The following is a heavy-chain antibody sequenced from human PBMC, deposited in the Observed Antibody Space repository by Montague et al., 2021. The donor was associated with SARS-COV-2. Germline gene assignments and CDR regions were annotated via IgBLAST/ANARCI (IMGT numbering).Heavy chain of an antibody. Sequence: SLRLSCAASGFTFSSYGKHWVRQAPGKGLEWVAVIWYEGSNKYYADSVKGRFTISRDNSKNTLYLQMNSLRAEDTAVYYCAREQHIVVVTATPGAFDIWGQGTMVTVSS. J-gene: IGHJ3*02. CDR3: AREQHIVVVTATPGAFDI. V-gene: IGHV3-33*01. CDR2: IWYEGSNK. D-gene: IGHD2-21*02. CDR1: GFTFSSYG.